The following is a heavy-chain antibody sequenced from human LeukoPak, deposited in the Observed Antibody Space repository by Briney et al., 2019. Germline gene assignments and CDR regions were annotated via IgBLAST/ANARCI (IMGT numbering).Heavy chain of an antibody. D-gene: IGHD6-13*01. V-gene: IGHV1-46*01. CDR2: INPSGGST. CDR3: ARGEYSSSWYVGRPFDY. Sequence: KPGASVKVSCKASGYTFTSYYMHWVRQAPGQGLEWMGIINPSGGSTSYAQKFQGRVTMTRDTSTSTVYMELSSLRSEDTAVYYCARGEYSSSWYVGRPFDYWGQGTLVTVSS. J-gene: IGHJ4*02. CDR1: GYTFTSYY.